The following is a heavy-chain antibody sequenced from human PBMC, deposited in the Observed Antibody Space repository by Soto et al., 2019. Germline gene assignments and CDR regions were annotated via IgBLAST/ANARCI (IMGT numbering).Heavy chain of an antibody. CDR2: ISAHNGNT. D-gene: IGHD1-26*01. J-gene: IGHJ6*02. CDR1: GYTFTRYG. Sequence: QVQLVQSGAEVKKAGASVKVSCKASGYTFTRYGFSWVRQAPGQGLEWMGWISAHNGNTNYPQKFQGRVTRTTDTPTSTAYMALRIMRSDDTAVYYCARELWMGGTYNGMDLWGQGTTVTFSS. V-gene: IGHV1-18*01. CDR3: ARELWMGGTYNGMDL.